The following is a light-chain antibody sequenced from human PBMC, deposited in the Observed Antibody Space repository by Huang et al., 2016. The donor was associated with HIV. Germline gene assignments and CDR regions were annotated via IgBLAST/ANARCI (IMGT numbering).Light chain of an antibody. Sequence: IQLTQSPSSVSASEGDTVRITCRASQDISSWLAWYQQKPREAPTLLIHSTSILQSGVPSIVNGSGSGTDFFLTINSLRPDDFATYYCQQANMYPRSFGQGTRLDIK. J-gene: IGKJ5*01. CDR1: QDISSW. V-gene: IGKV1-12*01. CDR2: STS. CDR3: QQANMYPRS.